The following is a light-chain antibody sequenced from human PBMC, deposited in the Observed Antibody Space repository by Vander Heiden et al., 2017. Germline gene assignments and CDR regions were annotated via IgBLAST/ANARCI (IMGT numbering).Light chain of an antibody. J-gene: IGKJ1*01. V-gene: IGKV3-11*01. Sequence: EIVLTQSPATLSLSPGERATLSCRASQSVSSYLAWYQQKPGQAPRLLIYDASNRATGIPARFSGSGSGTDFTLTISSLEPEDFAVYYCQQRSNWYVWTFGQGTKVXIK. CDR3: QQRSNWYVWT. CDR2: DAS. CDR1: QSVSSY.